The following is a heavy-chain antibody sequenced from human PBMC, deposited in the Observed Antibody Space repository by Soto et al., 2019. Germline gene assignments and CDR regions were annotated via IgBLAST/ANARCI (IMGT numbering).Heavy chain of an antibody. Sequence: QVQLVQSGAEVKKSGSSVKVSCKASGGTFTTYTISWVRQAPRQGLEWMGGIIPIFGTADYAQKFQGRVTITADESTSTAYMELSTLRSDDTAVYYCAGEVLSGIGVYWGQGSLVTVSS. J-gene: IGHJ4*02. CDR3: AGEVLSGIGVY. V-gene: IGHV1-69*12. CDR1: GGTFTTYT. D-gene: IGHD2-15*01. CDR2: IIPIFGTA.